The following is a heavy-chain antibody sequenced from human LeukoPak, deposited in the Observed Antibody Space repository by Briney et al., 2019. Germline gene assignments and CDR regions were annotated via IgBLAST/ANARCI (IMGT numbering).Heavy chain of an antibody. Sequence: GGSLRLSCAASGFTFSSYWMHWVRQAPGKGLVWVSRINSDGSSTSYADSVKGRFTISRDNAKNSLYLQMNSLRAEDTAVYYCARDYGDYWFDPWGQGTLVTVSS. D-gene: IGHD4-17*01. CDR2: INSDGSST. CDR3: ARDYGDYWFDP. J-gene: IGHJ5*02. CDR1: GFTFSSYW. V-gene: IGHV3-74*01.